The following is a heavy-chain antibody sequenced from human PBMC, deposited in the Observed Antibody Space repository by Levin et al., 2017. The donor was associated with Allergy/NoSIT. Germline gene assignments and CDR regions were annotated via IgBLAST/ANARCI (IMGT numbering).Heavy chain of an antibody. D-gene: IGHD3-22*01. V-gene: IGHV3-73*01. CDR1: GFTFSGSA. CDR3: TRLSYDSSGGYFDY. Sequence: PGGSLRLSCAASGFTFSGSAMHWVRQASGKGLEWLGRTRSKPNNYATGYGASVKGRFTISRDESKNTAYLQMNSLKTEDTAVYYCTRLSYDSSGGYFDYWGQGILVTVSS. J-gene: IGHJ4*02. CDR2: TRSKPNNYAT.